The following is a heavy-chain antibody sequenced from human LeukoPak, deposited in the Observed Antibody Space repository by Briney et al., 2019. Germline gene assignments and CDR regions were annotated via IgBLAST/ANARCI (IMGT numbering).Heavy chain of an antibody. Sequence: SSETLSLTCTVSDGFISTYYWSWIRQPAGKGLEWIGRIYTGGSTNYNTSLESRVIMSINTPENHFSLKLSSVTAADTAVYYCARGPTAYCGSTTCSPYFDYWGQGTLVTVSS. CDR2: IYTGGST. CDR1: DGFISTYY. V-gene: IGHV4-4*07. D-gene: IGHD2-2*01. J-gene: IGHJ4*02. CDR3: ARGPTAYCGSTTCSPYFDY.